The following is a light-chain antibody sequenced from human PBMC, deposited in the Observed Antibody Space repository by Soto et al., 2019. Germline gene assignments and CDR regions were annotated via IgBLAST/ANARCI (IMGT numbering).Light chain of an antibody. CDR3: QQYKNRPLS. V-gene: IGKV3-15*01. Sequence: EIVLTQAPGTLSLSPVERATLSCRASQSVSSSYLAWYQHKPGQAPRLLIYGASTRATGIPVKFSGSGSGTEFTLTISSLQSEDFAVYHCQQYKNRPLSFGGGTKVDIK. J-gene: IGKJ4*01. CDR2: GAS. CDR1: QSVSSSY.